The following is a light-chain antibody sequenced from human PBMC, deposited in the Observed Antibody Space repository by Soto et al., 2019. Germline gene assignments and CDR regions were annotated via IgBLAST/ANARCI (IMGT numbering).Light chain of an antibody. CDR2: EVS. V-gene: IGLV2-14*01. Sequence: QSVLTQPASVAGSLGQSITISCTGTSSDVGGYNYVSWYQQLPGKAPRLMIYEVSNRPSGVSNRFSGSKSGNTASLTISGLQAEDEADYYCSSYTSSSTDVFGTGTKVTAL. J-gene: IGLJ1*01. CDR1: SSDVGGYNY. CDR3: SSYTSSSTDV.